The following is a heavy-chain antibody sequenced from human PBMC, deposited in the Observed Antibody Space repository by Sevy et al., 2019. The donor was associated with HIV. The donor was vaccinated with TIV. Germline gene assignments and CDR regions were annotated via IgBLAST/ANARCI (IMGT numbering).Heavy chain of an antibody. V-gene: IGHV4-59*08. D-gene: IGHD1-26*01. Sequence: SETLSLTCTVSGGSITSLYWNWIRQPPGKGLEWIANIYYIGNINYNPSLKSRVTLSLDTSKNQFSLRLSSVTAADTAMYYCAGENAWGRGYSWGQGTLVTVSS. J-gene: IGHJ4*02. CDR1: GGSITSLY. CDR3: AGENAWGRGYS. CDR2: IYYIGNI.